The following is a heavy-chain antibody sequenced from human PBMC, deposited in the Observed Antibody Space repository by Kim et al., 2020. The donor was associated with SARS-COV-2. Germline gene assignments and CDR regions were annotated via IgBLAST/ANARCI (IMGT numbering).Heavy chain of an antibody. Sequence: SVKVSCKAPGGTFTTYAINWVRQAPGQGLEWVGGINPVIDTTNYAQKFQGRASITADESTTTVCMELTSLTSEDTAIYCCSRCKGNGFESPSYYYYMDVWGQGTTVTVSS. J-gene: IGHJ6*02. CDR2: INPVIDTT. D-gene: IGHD5-12*01. V-gene: IGHV1-69*13. CDR3: SRCKGNGFESPSYYYYMDV. CDR1: GGTFTTYA.